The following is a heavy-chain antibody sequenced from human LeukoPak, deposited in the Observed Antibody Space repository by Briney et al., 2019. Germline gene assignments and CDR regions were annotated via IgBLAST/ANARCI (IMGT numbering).Heavy chain of an antibody. CDR3: AKDWDPGYYDSSGSYPDY. Sequence: PGRSLRLSCAASGFTFISFGMHWVRQAPGKGLEWGALISYDGSNKYYADSVKGRFTISRDNSKNTLYLQMNSLRAEDAAVYYCAKDWDPGYYDSSGSYPDYWGQGTLVTVSS. V-gene: IGHV3-30*18. J-gene: IGHJ4*02. D-gene: IGHD3-22*01. CDR1: GFTFISFG. CDR2: ISYDGSNK.